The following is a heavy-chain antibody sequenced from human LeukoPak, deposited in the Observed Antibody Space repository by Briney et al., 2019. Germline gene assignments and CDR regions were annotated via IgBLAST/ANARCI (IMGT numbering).Heavy chain of an antibody. D-gene: IGHD3-22*01. V-gene: IGHV4-34*01. CDR1: GGSFSGYY. CDR2: INHSGST. CDR3: ARGPMYYYDSSCFLPFDY. Sequence: SETLSLTCAVYGGSFSGYYWSWIRQPPGKGLEWIGEINHSGSTNYNPSLKSRVTISVDTSKNQLSLKLSSVTAADTAVYYCARGPMYYYDSSCFLPFDYWGQGTLVTVSS. J-gene: IGHJ4*02.